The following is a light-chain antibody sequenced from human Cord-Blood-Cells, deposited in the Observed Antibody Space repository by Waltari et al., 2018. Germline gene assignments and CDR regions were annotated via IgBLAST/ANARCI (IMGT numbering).Light chain of an antibody. V-gene: IGKV3-15*01. CDR1: QSVSSN. J-gene: IGKJ2*01. Sequence: DIVMTQSPATLSVSPGERATLSCRARQSVSSNLAWYQQKPGQAPRLLIYGASTRATGIPARFSGSGSGTEFTLTISSLQSEDFAVYYCQQYNNWPPYTFGQGTKLEIK. CDR2: GAS. CDR3: QQYNNWPPYT.